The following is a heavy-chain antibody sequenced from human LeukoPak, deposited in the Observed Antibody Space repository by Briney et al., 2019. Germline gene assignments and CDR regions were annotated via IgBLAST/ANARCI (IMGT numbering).Heavy chain of an antibody. V-gene: IGHV4-59*01. CDR1: GGSISSYY. CDR2: IYYSGST. Sequence: PSETLSLTCTVSGGSISSYYWSWIRQPPGKGLEWIGYIYYSGSTNYNPSLKSRVTISVDTSKNQFSLKLSSVTAADTAVYYCARTRAGYSSGWCGAFFDYWGQGTLVTVSS. J-gene: IGHJ4*02. CDR3: ARTRAGYSSGWCGAFFDY. D-gene: IGHD6-19*01.